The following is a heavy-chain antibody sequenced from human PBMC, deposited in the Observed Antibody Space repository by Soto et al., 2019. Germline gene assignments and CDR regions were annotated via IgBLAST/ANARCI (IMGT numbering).Heavy chain of an antibody. CDR2: ISGSGGST. CDR3: AKGWYGDHYYYYAMDV. D-gene: IGHD4-17*01. CDR1: AFTFSSYA. Sequence: EVQLLESGGGLVQPGGSLRLSCAASAFTFSSYAMSWVRQAPGKGLEWVSAISGSGGSTSYADSVKGPFTISRDNSKNTLDLRMNSLRAEDTAVYYCAKGWYGDHYYYYAMDVWGQGTTVTVSS. V-gene: IGHV3-23*01. J-gene: IGHJ6*02.